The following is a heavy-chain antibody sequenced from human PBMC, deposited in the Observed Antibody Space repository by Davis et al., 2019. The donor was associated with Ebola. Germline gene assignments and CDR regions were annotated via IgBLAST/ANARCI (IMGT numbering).Heavy chain of an antibody. CDR3: ARRRYLDANFGMDV. Sequence: GESLKISCVASGFIFNSCGMHWVRQAPGTGLQWLAVISYDGRNKYYADSVKGRFTISRDNSNNTLCLEMTGLRAEDTAVYYCARRRYLDANFGMDVWGPGTTVTVSS. D-gene: IGHD3-9*01. V-gene: IGHV3-30*03. CDR1: GFIFNSCG. J-gene: IGHJ6*02. CDR2: ISYDGRNK.